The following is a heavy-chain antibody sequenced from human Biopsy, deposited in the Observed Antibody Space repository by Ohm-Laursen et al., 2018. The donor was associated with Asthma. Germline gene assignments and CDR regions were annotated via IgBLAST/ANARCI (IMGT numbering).Heavy chain of an antibody. V-gene: IGHV3-30*03. CDR3: ARDVMEWYLPAFDF. CDR1: GFTFSNYG. Sequence: SLRLSCAASGFTFSNYGMHWVRQAPGKGLEWVAVISFDGSNKDYADSVKGRFTISRGNSKNTLHLEMNSLRVEDTAVYYCARDVMEWYLPAFDFWGQGTLVTVSS. CDR2: ISFDGSNK. D-gene: IGHD3-3*01. J-gene: IGHJ4*02.